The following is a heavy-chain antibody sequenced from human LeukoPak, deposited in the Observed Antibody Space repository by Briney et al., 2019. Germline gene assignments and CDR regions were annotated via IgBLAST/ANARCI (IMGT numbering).Heavy chain of an antibody. CDR1: GYTFTGYY. CDR3: ARVRGSSSWYWFDP. V-gene: IGHV1-2*02. J-gene: IGHJ5*02. D-gene: IGHD6-13*01. Sequence: ASVKVSCKASGYTFTGYYMRWVRQAPGQGLEWMGWINPNSGGTNYAQKFQGRVTMTRDTSVSTAYMELSRLRSDDTAVYYCARVRGSSSWYWFDPWGQGTLVTVSS. CDR2: INPNSGGT.